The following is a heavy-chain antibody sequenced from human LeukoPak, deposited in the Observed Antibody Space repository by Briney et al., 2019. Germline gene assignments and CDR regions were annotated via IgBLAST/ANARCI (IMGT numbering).Heavy chain of an antibody. CDR1: GYTFTGYY. Sequence: ASVKVSCKASGYTFTGYYMHWVRQAPGQGLEWMGWINPNSGGTNYAQKFQGRVTMTRDTSISTAYMELSRLRSDDTAVYYCARVTGLFGESTPFDYWGQGTLVTVSS. CDR3: ARVTGLFGESTPFDY. V-gene: IGHV1-2*02. D-gene: IGHD3-10*02. CDR2: INPNSGGT. J-gene: IGHJ4*02.